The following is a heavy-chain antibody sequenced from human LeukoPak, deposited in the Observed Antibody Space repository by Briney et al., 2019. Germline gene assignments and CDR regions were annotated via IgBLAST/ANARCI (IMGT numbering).Heavy chain of an antibody. CDR2: IYYSGST. CDR3: ARAQYCSGGSCYADDDFDI. Sequence: SETLSLTCTVSGGSISSYYWSWIRQPPGKGLEWIGYIYYSGSTNYNPSLKSRVTISVDTSKNQFSLKLSSVTAADTAVYYCARAQYCSGGSCYADDDFDIWGQGTMVTDSS. D-gene: IGHD2-15*01. CDR1: GGSISSYY. J-gene: IGHJ3*02. V-gene: IGHV4-59*01.